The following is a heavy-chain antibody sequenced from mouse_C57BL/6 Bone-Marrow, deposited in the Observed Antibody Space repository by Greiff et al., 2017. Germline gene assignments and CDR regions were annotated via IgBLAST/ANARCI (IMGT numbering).Heavy chain of an antibody. J-gene: IGHJ3*01. D-gene: IGHD2-4*01. Sequence: VQRVESGAELVKPGASVKMSCKASGYTFTSYWITWVKQRPGQGLEWIGDIYPGSGSTNYNEKFKSKATLTVDTSSSTAYMQLSSLTSEDSAVYYCARGGYDYGSFAYWGQGTLVTVSA. CDR2: IYPGSGST. V-gene: IGHV1-55*01. CDR1: GYTFTSYW. CDR3: ARGGYDYGSFAY.